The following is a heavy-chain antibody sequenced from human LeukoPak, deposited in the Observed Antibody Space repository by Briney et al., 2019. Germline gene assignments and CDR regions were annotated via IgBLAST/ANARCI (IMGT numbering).Heavy chain of an antibody. CDR2: VSNDGSNK. CDR3: AREGFGWYYYDN. Sequence: GRSLRLSCAAPGFSFSNYGMHGVRQAPGKGLEWVAVVSNDGSNKNYAESVKGRFTISRDNSKNTLYLQMNSLRAEDTAVYDCAREGFGWYYYDNWGQGTLVTVSS. CDR1: GFSFSNYG. J-gene: IGHJ4*02. V-gene: IGHV3-30*03. D-gene: IGHD2-15*01.